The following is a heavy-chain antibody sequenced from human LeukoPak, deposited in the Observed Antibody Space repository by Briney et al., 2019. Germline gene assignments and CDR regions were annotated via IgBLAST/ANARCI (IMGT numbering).Heavy chain of an antibody. CDR2: IGGVGSAT. D-gene: IGHD3-22*01. CDR3: ASSHDSSGND. V-gene: IGHV3-7*01. J-gene: IGHJ4*02. Sequence: GGSLRLLCAASGFSFSTNWMAWVRQAPGEWRGWVGNIGGVGSATFYGGCVKGRFTISRDNSQNTLYLQMDSLRHEDTAVYYLASSHDSSGNDWGQGTLVTVSS. CDR1: GFSFSTNW.